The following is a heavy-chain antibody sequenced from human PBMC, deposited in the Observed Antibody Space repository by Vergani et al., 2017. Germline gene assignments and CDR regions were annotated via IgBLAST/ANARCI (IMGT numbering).Heavy chain of an antibody. CDR2: IYHSGST. D-gene: IGHD2-2*02. Sequence: QLQLQESGSGLVKPPQTLSLTCAVSGGSISSGGYSWSWIRQPPGKGLEWIGYIYHSGSTYYNPALKSRVTISVDRSKNQFSLKLSSVTAADTAVYYCARGVAGYCSSTSCYKDWFDPWGQGTLVTVSS. J-gene: IGHJ5*02. CDR1: GGSISSGGYS. CDR3: ARGVAGYCSSTSCYKDWFDP. V-gene: IGHV4-30-2*01.